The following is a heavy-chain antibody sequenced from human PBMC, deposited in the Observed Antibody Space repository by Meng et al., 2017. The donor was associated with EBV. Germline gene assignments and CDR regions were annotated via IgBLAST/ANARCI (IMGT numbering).Heavy chain of an antibody. Sequence: QVQGVQAGAEVKKPGASVKVSCKASGYTFTGYYMHWVRQAPGQGLEWMGRINPNSGGTNYAQKFQGRVTMTRDTSISTAYMELSRLRSDDTAVYYCARVGIAVAGTGDYWGQGTLVTVSS. CDR2: INPNSGGT. J-gene: IGHJ4*02. D-gene: IGHD6-19*01. CDR3: ARVGIAVAGTGDY. V-gene: IGHV1-2*06. CDR1: GYTFTGYY.